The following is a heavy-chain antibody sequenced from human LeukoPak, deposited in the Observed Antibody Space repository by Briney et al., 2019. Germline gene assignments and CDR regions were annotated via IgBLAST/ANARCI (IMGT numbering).Heavy chain of an antibody. Sequence: GGSLRLSCAASGFTFSSYAMSWVRQAPGKGLEWVSAISGSGGSTYYADSVKGRFTISRDNSKNTLYLQMNSLRAEDTAVYYCAKEGTAMVSGYYYYYYGMDVWGQGTTVTVSS. V-gene: IGHV3-23*01. J-gene: IGHJ6*02. CDR1: GFTFSSYA. CDR2: ISGSGGST. D-gene: IGHD5-18*01. CDR3: AKEGTAMVSGYYYYYYGMDV.